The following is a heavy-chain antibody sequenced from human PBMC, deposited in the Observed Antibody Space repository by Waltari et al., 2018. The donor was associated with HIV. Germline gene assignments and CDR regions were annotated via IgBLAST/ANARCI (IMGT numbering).Heavy chain of an antibody. Sequence: QLQLQESGPGLVKPSETMSLTCSVSGDSISSSCNYWGWVRQPPGKGLEWIGSIFYPGSTYYNPSLKGRVTISVDTSRNRFSLKRSSVTAADTAVYYCARHGRMGGGTHRRYFDYWGQGTLVTVSS. CDR3: ARHGRMGGGTHRRYFDY. CDR2: IFYPGST. D-gene: IGHD3-16*01. CDR1: GDSISSSCNY. V-gene: IGHV4-39*01. J-gene: IGHJ4*02.